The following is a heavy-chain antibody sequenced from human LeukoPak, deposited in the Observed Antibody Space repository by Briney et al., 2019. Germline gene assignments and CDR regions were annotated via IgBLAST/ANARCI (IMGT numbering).Heavy chain of an antibody. CDR1: GGSISSSSYY. CDR3: ARLNKPGWFDP. Sequence: SETLSLTCTVSGGSISSSSYYWGWLRQPPGKGLEWIANIFYTGNTYYYPSLKSRVTISVDTSKNQFSLRLTSVTATDTAVYYCARLNKPGWFDPWGQGTLVTVSS. CDR2: IFYTGNT. J-gene: IGHJ5*02. V-gene: IGHV4-39*01. D-gene: IGHD1-14*01.